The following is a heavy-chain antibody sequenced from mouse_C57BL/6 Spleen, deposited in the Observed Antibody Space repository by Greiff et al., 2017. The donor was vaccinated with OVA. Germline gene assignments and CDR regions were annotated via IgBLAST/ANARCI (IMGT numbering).Heavy chain of an antibody. CDR1: GFTFSSYA. Sequence: EVQLQESGGGLVKPGGSLKLSCAASGFTFSSYAMSWVRQTPEKRLEWVATISDGGSYTYYPDNVKGRFTISRDNAKNNLYLQMSHLKSEDTAMYYCARDKEITTVVAYYYAMDYWGQGTSVTVSS. D-gene: IGHD1-1*01. J-gene: IGHJ4*01. V-gene: IGHV5-4*01. CDR2: ISDGGSYT. CDR3: ARDKEITTVVAYYYAMDY.